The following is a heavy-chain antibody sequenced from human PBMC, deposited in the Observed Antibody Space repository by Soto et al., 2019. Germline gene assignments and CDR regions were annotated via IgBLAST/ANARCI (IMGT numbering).Heavy chain of an antibody. Sequence: GGSLRLSCAASGFTFNTWMHWVRQAPGEGLVWVSSIDSDGSITSYADSVKDRFTISRDNAKNTLYLQMNSLRAEDTAVYYCATLGLQQAFWGQGTLVTVSS. CDR2: IDSDGSIT. D-gene: IGHD2-21*02. CDR1: GFTFNTW. CDR3: ATLGLQQAF. V-gene: IGHV3-74*01. J-gene: IGHJ4*02.